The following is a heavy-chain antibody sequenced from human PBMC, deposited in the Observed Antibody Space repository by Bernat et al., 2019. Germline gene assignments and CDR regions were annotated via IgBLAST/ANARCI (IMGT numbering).Heavy chain of an antibody. CDR1: GGSISSSSYY. D-gene: IGHD3-10*01. Sequence: QLQLQESGPGLVKPSETLSLTCTVSGGSISSSSYYWGWIRQPPGKGLEWIGSIYYSGSTYYNPSLKSRVTMSVDTSKNQFSLKLSSVTAADTAVYYCARRQRYYYGSGDAYYFDYWGQGTLVTVSS. CDR3: ARRQRYYYGSGDAYYFDY. V-gene: IGHV4-39*01. CDR2: IYYSGST. J-gene: IGHJ4*02.